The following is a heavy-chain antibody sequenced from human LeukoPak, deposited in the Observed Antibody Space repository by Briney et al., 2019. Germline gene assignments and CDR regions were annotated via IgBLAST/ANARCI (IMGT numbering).Heavy chain of an antibody. V-gene: IGHV3-30*02. CDR3: AKDGWYLGSGSYMD. J-gene: IGHJ4*02. D-gene: IGHD3-10*01. CDR1: GFTFSSYG. CDR2: IRYDGSNK. Sequence: GGSLRLSCAASGFTFSSYGMHWVRQAPGKGLEWVAFIRYDGSNKYYADSVKGRFTISRDNTKSTLYLQMNRLRAEDTAVYYCAKDGWYLGSGSYMDWGQGTLVTVSS.